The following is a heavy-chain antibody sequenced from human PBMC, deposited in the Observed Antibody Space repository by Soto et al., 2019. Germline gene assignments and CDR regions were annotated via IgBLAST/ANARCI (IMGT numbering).Heavy chain of an antibody. CDR3: ARGSTVVTPVLFDY. D-gene: IGHD4-17*01. V-gene: IGHV4-59*01. CDR1: GGSISNFY. CDR2: VYYTGST. Sequence: PSETLCLTCTVPGGSISNFYWSGIRQPPGKGLEWIGYVYYTGSTSYNPSLKSRVTISVDTSKNQFSLKLSSVTAADTAVYYCARGSTVVTPVLFDYWGQGTLVTVSS. J-gene: IGHJ4*02.